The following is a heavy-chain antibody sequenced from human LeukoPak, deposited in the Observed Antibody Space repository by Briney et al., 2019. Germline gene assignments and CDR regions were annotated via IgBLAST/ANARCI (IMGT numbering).Heavy chain of an antibody. V-gene: IGHV3-30*02. J-gene: IGHJ5*02. D-gene: IGHD1-26*01. CDR2: IRYDGSNK. CDR3: AKGKRYPGNWFDP. Sequence: GGSLRLSCAASGFTFSSYGMHWVRQAPGKGLEWVAFIRYDGSNKYYADSVKGRFTISRDNSKNTLYLQMNSLRAEDTAVYYCAKGKRYPGNWFDPWGQGTLVTVSS. CDR1: GFTFSSYG.